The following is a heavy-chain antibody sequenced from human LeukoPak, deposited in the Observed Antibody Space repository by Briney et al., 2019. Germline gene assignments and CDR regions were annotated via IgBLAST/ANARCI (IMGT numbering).Heavy chain of an antibody. CDR2: INWNGGST. D-gene: IGHD5-24*01. V-gene: IGHV3-20*01. CDR3: ARATNLNYGMDV. J-gene: IGHJ6*02. Sequence: GGSLRLSCAASGFTFCDYGMSWGRPTPGEGVGGVSGINWNGGSTGYADSVKGRFTISRDNAKNSLYLQMNSLRAEDTALYHCARATNLNYGMDVWGQGTTVTVSS. CDR1: GFTFCDYG.